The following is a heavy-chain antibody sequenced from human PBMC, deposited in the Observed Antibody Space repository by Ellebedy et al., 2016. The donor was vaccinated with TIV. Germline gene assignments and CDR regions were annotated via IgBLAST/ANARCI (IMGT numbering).Heavy chain of an antibody. V-gene: IGHV3-33*01. D-gene: IGHD5-18*01. CDR2: IWYDGSNK. CDR3: ARDKGYSYGYGEDY. J-gene: IGHJ4*02. CDR1: GFTFSSYG. Sequence: GGSLRLXXAASGFTFSSYGMHWVRQAPGKGLEWVAVIWYDGSNKYYADSMKGRFTISRDNSKNTLYLQMNSLRAEDTAVYYCARDKGYSYGYGEDYWGQGTLVTVSS.